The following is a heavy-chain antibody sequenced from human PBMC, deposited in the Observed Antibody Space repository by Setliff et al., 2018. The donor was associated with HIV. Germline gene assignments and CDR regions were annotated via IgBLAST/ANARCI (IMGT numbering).Heavy chain of an antibody. J-gene: IGHJ5*02. D-gene: IGHD3-10*01. CDR1: GYRFTSYV. CDR2: INGHNADT. Sequence: ASVKVSCKASGYRFTSYVINWVRQAPGQGLEWMGCINGHNADTNYSQRFHDRVTMHTDTSTSTAFMELRSLRSDDTAVYYCARGGLIGSGGYYNVPLDLWGQGTLVTVS. V-gene: IGHV1-18*01. CDR3: ARGGLIGSGGYYNVPLDL.